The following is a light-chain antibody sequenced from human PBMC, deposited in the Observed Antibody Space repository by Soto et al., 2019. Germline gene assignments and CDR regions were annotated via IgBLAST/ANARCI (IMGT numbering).Light chain of an antibody. CDR1: SSDVGSYNL. J-gene: IGLJ1*01. V-gene: IGLV2-23*02. CDR2: EVS. CDR3: CSFAGPPEV. Sequence: QSVLTQPASVSGSPGQSITISCTGTSSDVGSYNLVSWYQQHPGKAPKLMIYEVSKRPSGVSNRFSGSKSGNTASLTISGLQAEAEADYYSCSFAGPPEVFATG.